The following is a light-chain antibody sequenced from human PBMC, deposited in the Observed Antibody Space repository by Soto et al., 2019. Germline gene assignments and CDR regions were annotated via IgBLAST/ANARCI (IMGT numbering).Light chain of an antibody. CDR3: QSYDSSLSRSV. J-gene: IGLJ1*01. V-gene: IGLV1-40*01. CDR1: SSNIGSGYD. Sequence: QSVLTQPPSVSGAPGRRVIISCTGSSSNIGSGYDVHWYQQLPGTAPKLLIYGNSNRPSGVPDRFSGSKSGTSASLAITGLQAEDEGDYYCQSYDSSLSRSVFGTGTKLTVL. CDR2: GNS.